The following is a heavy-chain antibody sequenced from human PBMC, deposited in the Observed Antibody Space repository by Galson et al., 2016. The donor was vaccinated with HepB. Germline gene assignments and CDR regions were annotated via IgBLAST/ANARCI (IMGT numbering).Heavy chain of an antibody. CDR2: VYYTGTT. Sequence: SETLSLTCIVSGGSISISNYYWNWIRQPPGKGLEWIGSVYYTGTTAYIPSLKIRVSISVDTSKNQFSLHLSSVTAADTALYFCAGERSGTNRFDPWGQGILVTVSS. D-gene: IGHD3-10*01. CDR3: AGERSGTNRFDP. CDR1: GGSISISNYY. J-gene: IGHJ5*02. V-gene: IGHV4-39*02.